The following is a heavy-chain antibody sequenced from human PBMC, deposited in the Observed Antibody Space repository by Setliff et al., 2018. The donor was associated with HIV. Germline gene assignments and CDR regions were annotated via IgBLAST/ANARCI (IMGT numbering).Heavy chain of an antibody. J-gene: IGHJ4*02. CDR1: GGSISRSSYY. CDR2: IFQSGST. CDR3: ATRRMGHFDY. Sequence: SETLSLTCSVSGGSISRSSYYWGWIRQPPGKGLEWIGEIFQSGSTNYKPSLKSRVTISIDRSKDQFSLKLTSVTAADTAVYYCATRRMGHFDYWGQGILVTVSS. V-gene: IGHV4-39*07.